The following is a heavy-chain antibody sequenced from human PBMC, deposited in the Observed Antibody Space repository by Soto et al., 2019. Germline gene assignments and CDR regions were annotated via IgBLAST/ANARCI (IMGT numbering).Heavy chain of an antibody. V-gene: IGHV3-11*06. Sequence: GGSLRLSCAASGSSFSDYYMSWIRQAPGKGLEWVSYISPNSGSANYADSVKGRFTISRDNAKDSLYLQMNSLTAADTAVYYCACAAPGDSWGQGTLVNVSS. D-gene: IGHD6-25*01. J-gene: IGHJ4*02. CDR3: ACAAPGDS. CDR2: ISPNSGSA. CDR1: GSSFSDYY.